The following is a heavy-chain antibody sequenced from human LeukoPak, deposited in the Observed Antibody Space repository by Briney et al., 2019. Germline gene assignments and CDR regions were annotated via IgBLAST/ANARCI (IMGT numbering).Heavy chain of an antibody. D-gene: IGHD3-10*01. CDR1: GYTLTELS. Sequence: ASVKVSCKVSGYTLTELSMHLVRQAPGKGLEWMGGFDPEDGETIYAQKFQGRVTMTEDTSTDTAYMELSSLRSEDTAVYYRATWYYYGSGSYYKIDYWGQGTLVTVSS. V-gene: IGHV1-24*01. CDR2: FDPEDGET. CDR3: ATWYYYGSGSYYKIDY. J-gene: IGHJ4*02.